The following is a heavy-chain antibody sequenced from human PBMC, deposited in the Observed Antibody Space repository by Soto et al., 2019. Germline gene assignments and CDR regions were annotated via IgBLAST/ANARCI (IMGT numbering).Heavy chain of an antibody. CDR1: GYTFTNYA. Sequence: QVQFVQSGAEVRKPGASVKVSCKASGYTFTNYAEYWVRQAPGQRLEWLGWINAGNSDTRYSQNFQGRVTLTRDISASTVYMELGNLTSEDTALYYCARGRWVRGPGKYYLDSWGQGSLVTVSS. D-gene: IGHD3-10*01. CDR2: INAGNSDT. J-gene: IGHJ5*01. CDR3: ARGRWVRGPGKYYLDS. V-gene: IGHV1-3*01.